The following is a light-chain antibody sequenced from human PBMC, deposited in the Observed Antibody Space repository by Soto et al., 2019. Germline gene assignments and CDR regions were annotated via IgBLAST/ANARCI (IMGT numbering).Light chain of an antibody. V-gene: IGKV1-5*01. CDR3: QQYNSYST. CDR2: DAS. Sequence: DIQMTQSPSTLSAFVGDRVTITCRASQSISTWLAWYQQKPGKAPNLLIYDASTLESGVPSRFSGSGSGTEFTLTISSLQPDDFATSYCQQYNSYSTFGQGTRVEI. CDR1: QSISTW. J-gene: IGKJ1*01.